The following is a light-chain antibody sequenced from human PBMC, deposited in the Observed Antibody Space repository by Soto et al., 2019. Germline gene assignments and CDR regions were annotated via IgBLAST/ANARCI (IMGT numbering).Light chain of an antibody. V-gene: IGKV3-20*01. CDR1: QSLSSTS. CDR3: QKYNSAPWT. Sequence: EIVLTQSPGTLSLSPGERATLSCRASQSLSSTSLAWYQQRPGQSPRLLVYGASSRATGIPDRFSGSGFGTDFALTISRLEPEDVATYYCQKYNSAPWTFGQGTKVEIK. CDR2: GAS. J-gene: IGKJ1*01.